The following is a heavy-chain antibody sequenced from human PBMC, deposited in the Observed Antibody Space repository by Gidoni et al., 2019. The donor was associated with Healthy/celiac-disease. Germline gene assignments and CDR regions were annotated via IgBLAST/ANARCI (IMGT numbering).Heavy chain of an antibody. Sequence: QVQLQQWGAGLFKPSETLSLTCAVYGGSLSGDYWNWIRQPPGKGLGWIGEINHSGSTNYNPSLKSRVTISVDTSKNQFSLKLSSVTAADTAIYYCARDRMGAVPMDYWGQGTLVTVSS. J-gene: IGHJ4*02. D-gene: IGHD3-16*01. CDR1: GGSLSGDY. V-gene: IGHV4-34*01. CDR3: ARDRMGAVPMDY. CDR2: INHSGST.